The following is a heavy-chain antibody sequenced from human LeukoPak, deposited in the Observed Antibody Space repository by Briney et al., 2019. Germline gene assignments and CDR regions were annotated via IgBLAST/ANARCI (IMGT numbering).Heavy chain of an antibody. Sequence: GRSLRLSCAASGFTFSSYAMHWVRQAPGKGLEWVAVISYDGSNKYYADSVKGRFTISRDNSKNTLYLQMNSLRAEDTAVYYCARERFPAARGGAAAGDFDYWGQGTLVTVSS. V-gene: IGHV3-30*04. J-gene: IGHJ4*02. D-gene: IGHD6-13*01. CDR3: ARERFPAARGGAAAGDFDY. CDR1: GFTFSSYA. CDR2: ISYDGSNK.